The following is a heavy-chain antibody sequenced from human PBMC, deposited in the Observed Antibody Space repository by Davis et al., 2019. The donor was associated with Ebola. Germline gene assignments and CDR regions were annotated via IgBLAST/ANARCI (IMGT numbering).Heavy chain of an antibody. V-gene: IGHV4-30-4*01. CDR2: IYYSGST. D-gene: IGHD3-3*01. CDR1: GGSISSGDYY. Sequence: TLSLTCTVSGGSISSGDYYWSWIRQPPGKGLEWIGYIYYSGSTYYNPSLKSRVTISVDTSKNQFSLKLSSVTAADTAVYYCARFGITIFGVGPGYWGQGTLVTVSS. CDR3: ARFGITIFGVGPGY. J-gene: IGHJ4*02.